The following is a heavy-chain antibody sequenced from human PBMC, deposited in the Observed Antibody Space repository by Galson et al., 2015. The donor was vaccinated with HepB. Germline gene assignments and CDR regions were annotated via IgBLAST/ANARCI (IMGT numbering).Heavy chain of an antibody. V-gene: IGHV3-23*01. CDR1: GYTFSSYV. CDR3: TKGGCSSANCEMPFDI. Sequence: SLRLSCAASGYTFSSYVMSWVRQAPGKGLEWVSTIIKSGDNTYYADSMKGRFTISRDNSKNTLYMQMNSLRAEDTAVYYCTKGGCSSANCEMPFDIWGQGTVVIVSS. CDR2: IIKSGDNT. J-gene: IGHJ3*02. D-gene: IGHD2-2*01.